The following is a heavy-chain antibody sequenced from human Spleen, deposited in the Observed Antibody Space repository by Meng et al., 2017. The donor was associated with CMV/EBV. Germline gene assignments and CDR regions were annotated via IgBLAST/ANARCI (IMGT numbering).Heavy chain of an antibody. CDR2: INPSGGST. J-gene: IGHJ4*02. Sequence: ASVKVSCKASGYTFPNYGISWVRQAPGQGLEWMGIINPSGGSTSYAQRFQGRVTMTRDTSTSTVYMELSSLRSEDTAVYYCARVAYNGYNGPFDYWGQGTLVTVSS. CDR1: GYTFPNYG. D-gene: IGHD5-24*01. CDR3: ARVAYNGYNGPFDY. V-gene: IGHV1-46*01.